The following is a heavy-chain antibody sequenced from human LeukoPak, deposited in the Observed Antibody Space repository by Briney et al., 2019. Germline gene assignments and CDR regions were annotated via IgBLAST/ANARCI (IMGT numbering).Heavy chain of an antibody. CDR2: TYYRSKWYN. D-gene: IGHD5-18*01. CDR3: AREVPDTAMVTFAFDI. V-gene: IGHV6-1*01. J-gene: IGHJ3*02. CDR1: GDSVSSNIAA. Sequence: SQTLSLTCAISGDSVSSNIAAWNWIRQSPSRGLEWLGRTYYRSKWYNDYAVSVKSRITINPDTSKNQFSLQLNSVTPEDTAVYYCAREVPDTAMVTFAFDIWGQGTMVTVSS.